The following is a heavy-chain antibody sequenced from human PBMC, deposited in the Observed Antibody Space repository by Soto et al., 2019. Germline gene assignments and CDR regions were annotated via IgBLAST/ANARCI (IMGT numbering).Heavy chain of an antibody. CDR1: GGSISSYY. V-gene: IGHV4-59*01. D-gene: IGHD3-22*01. J-gene: IGHJ4*02. Sequence: SETLSLTCTVSGGSISSYYWSWIRQPPGKGLEWIGYIYYSGSTNYNPSLKSRVTISVDTSKNQFSLKLSSVTAADTAVYYCAREESYDSSGRFDYWGQGTLVTVSS. CDR3: AREESYDSSGRFDY. CDR2: IYYSGST.